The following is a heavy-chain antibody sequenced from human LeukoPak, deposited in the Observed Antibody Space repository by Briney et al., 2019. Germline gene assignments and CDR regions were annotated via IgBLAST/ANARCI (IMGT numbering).Heavy chain of an antibody. CDR1: GGSISSYY. Sequence: SETLSLASTVSGGSISSYYWSWIGPPPGKGLEWIGYIYHTESTTYNPSLNTRVTISVDTSKNQFSLKLSSVTAADTAVYYCARRNYGRDFDPWGQGTLVTVSS. V-gene: IGHV4-59*08. J-gene: IGHJ5*02. CDR3: ARRNYGRDFDP. D-gene: IGHD1-7*01. CDR2: IYHTEST.